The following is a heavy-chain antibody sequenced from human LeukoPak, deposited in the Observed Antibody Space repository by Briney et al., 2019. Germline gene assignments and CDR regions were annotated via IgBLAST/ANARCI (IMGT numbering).Heavy chain of an antibody. CDR1: GYTFSRYG. CDR3: ARDPGSFLSGSGWLNWFEP. V-gene: IGHV1-18*01. J-gene: IGHJ5*02. CDR2: ISGYNEKT. D-gene: IGHD6-19*01. Sequence: ASVKVSCKASGYTFSRYGINWVRQAPGQGLEWMGWISGYNEKTNYAQKFQGRVTMTTDTSTSTAYMELRRLRSDDTAVHYCARDPGSFLSGSGWLNWFEPWGQGTLLTVSS.